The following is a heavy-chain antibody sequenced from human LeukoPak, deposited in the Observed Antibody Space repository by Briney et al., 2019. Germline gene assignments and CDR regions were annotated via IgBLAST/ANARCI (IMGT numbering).Heavy chain of an antibody. CDR1: GFTVHSYY. CDR3: AKDYRAHPLRPNWLDP. Sequence: GGSLRLPCAASGFTVHSYYMSWVRQAPGKGLEWVSGIDRSGVTHYADSVKGRFTISRDNSKNTLYLQMNNLRAGDTGVYYCAKDYRAHPLRPNWLDPWGQGTLVTVSS. D-gene: IGHD1-26*01. V-gene: IGHV3-53*01. CDR2: IDRSGVT. J-gene: IGHJ5*02.